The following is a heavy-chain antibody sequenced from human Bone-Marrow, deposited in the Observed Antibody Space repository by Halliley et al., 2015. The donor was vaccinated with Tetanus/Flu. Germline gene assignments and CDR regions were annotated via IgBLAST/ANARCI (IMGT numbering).Heavy chain of an antibody. D-gene: IGHD4-17*01. J-gene: IGHJ4*02. Sequence: QLVQSGAEVKKPGESLKISCKGSGYTFSTYYIGWVRQMPGKGLGWWGIIYPGDCDTRYSPSFQGQVTISADKSTSTAYLQWSSLKASDTAMYYCARCRGPTVTPDYWGQGTLVTVSS. CDR1: GYTFSTYY. CDR2: IYPGDCDT. V-gene: IGHV5-51*01. CDR3: ARCRGPTVTPDY.